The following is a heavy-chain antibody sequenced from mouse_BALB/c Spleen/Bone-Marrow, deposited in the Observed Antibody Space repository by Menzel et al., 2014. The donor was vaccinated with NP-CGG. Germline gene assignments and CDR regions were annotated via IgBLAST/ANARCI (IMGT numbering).Heavy chain of an antibody. CDR2: IRNKANGYTT. V-gene: IGHV7-3*02. Sequence: EVKLMESGGGLVQPGGSLRLSCATSGFTFTDYYMNWVRQPPGKALEWLGFIRNKANGYTTEYSASVKSRFTISRDNSQNILYLQMNTLRADDSAPYYCARDKGRVFFDYWGPGTTLTVSS. CDR1: GFTFTDYY. J-gene: IGHJ2*01. CDR3: ARDKGRVFFDY.